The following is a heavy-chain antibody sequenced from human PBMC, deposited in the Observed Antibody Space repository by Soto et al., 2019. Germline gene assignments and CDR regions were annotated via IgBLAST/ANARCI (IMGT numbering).Heavy chain of an antibody. CDR2: IWYDGSNK. J-gene: IGHJ3*02. CDR1: GFTFSSYG. CDR3: VVGGHYYDSSGRPFDI. D-gene: IGHD3-22*01. V-gene: IGHV3-33*01. Sequence: GGSLRLSCAASGFTFSSYGMHWVRQAPGKGLEWVAVIWYDGSNKYYADSVKGRFTISRDNSKNTLYLQMNSLRAEDTAVYYCVVGGHYYDSSGRPFDIWGQGTMVTVS.